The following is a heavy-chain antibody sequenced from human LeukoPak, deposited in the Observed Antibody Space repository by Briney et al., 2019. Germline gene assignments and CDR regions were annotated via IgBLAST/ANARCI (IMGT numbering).Heavy chain of an antibody. V-gene: IGHV1-69*05. CDR2: IIPIFDAA. J-gene: IGHJ3*02. Sequence: ASVKVSCKASGGTFSSYAISWVRQAPGQGLEWMGRIIPIFDAANYAQKFQGRVTITTDESTSTAYMELSNLRSEDTAVYYCARGTKGGIVGATGAFDIWGQGTMVTVSS. CDR1: GGTFSSYA. D-gene: IGHD1-26*01. CDR3: ARGTKGGIVGATGAFDI.